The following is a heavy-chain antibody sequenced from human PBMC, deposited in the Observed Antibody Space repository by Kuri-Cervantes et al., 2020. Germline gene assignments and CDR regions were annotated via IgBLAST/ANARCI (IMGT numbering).Heavy chain of an antibody. Sequence: GESLKISCAASGFTFSSYGMHWVRQAPGKGLEWVAVIWYDGSNKHYADSVKGRFTISRDNAKNSLYLQMNSLRAEDTALYHCARDGLSAFDIWGQGTMVTGSS. V-gene: IGHV3-33*01. D-gene: IGHD5/OR15-5a*01. CDR1: GFTFSSYG. J-gene: IGHJ3*02. CDR2: IWYDGSNK. CDR3: ARDGLSAFDI.